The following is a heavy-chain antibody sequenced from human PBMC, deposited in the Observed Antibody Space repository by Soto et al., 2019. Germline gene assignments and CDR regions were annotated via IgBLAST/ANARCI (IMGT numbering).Heavy chain of an antibody. CDR3: ATDSIVGATVEFDY. Sequence: GASVKVSCKVSGYTLTELSMHWVRQAPGKGLEWMGGFDPEDGETIYAQKFQGRVTMTEDTSTDTAYMELSSLRSEDTAVYYCATDSIVGATVEFDYWGQGTLVTVSS. CDR2: FDPEDGET. D-gene: IGHD1-26*01. CDR1: GYTLTELS. V-gene: IGHV1-24*01. J-gene: IGHJ4*02.